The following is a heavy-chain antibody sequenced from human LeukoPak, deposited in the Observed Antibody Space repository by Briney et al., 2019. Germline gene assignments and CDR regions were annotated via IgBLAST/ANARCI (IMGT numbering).Heavy chain of an antibody. CDR3: AKDARRSSGWYFFDH. Sequence: GGSLRLSCAASGFTFSTYAMSWVRQAPGKGLEWVAGISGSGDSTYYADSVKGRFTISRDNSKNTLYLQMNSLRAEDTAVYYCAKDARRSSGWYFFDHWGQGTLVTVSS. CDR2: ISGSGDST. V-gene: IGHV3-23*01. J-gene: IGHJ4*02. CDR1: GFTFSTYA. D-gene: IGHD6-19*01.